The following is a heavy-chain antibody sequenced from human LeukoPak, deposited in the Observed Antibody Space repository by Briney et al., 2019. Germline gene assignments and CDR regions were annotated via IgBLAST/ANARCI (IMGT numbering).Heavy chain of an antibody. CDR3: ANDIAAAGRNY. D-gene: IGHD6-13*01. CDR2: ISGSGGST. J-gene: IGHJ4*02. Sequence: PGGSLRLSCAASGVTFSSYAMSWVRQAPGKGLEWVSAISGSGGSTYYADSVKGRFTVSRDNSKNTLYLQMNSLRAEDTALYYCANDIAAAGRNYWGQGTLVTVSS. V-gene: IGHV3-23*01. CDR1: GVTFSSYA.